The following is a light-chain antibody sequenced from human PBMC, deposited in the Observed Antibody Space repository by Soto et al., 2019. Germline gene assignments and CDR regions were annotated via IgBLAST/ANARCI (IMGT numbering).Light chain of an antibody. Sequence: EIVLTQSPGTLSLSPGERATLSCRASQSISRSFLAWYQQKPGQAPRLLISGASTRATGIPDRFSGSGSGTDFTLTINRLEPEDFAVYYCQKFGDLGTFGQGTKVDIK. CDR2: GAS. J-gene: IGKJ1*01. V-gene: IGKV3-20*01. CDR1: QSISRSF. CDR3: QKFGDLGT.